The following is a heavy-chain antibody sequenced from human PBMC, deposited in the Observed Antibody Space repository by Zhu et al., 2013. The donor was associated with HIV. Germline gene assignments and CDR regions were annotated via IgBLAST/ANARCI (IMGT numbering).Heavy chain of an antibody. CDR1: GGTFSSYA. Sequence: QVQLVQSGAEVKKPGSSVKVSCKASGGTFSSYAISWVRQAPGQGLEWMGGIIPIFGTANYAQKFQGRVTITADESTSTAYMELSSLRSEDTAVYYCARGASVACIGPEVACGGYDPDYWGQGTLVTVSS. CDR3: ARGASVACIGPEVACGGYDPDY. D-gene: IGHD5-12*01. V-gene: IGHV1-69*01. J-gene: IGHJ4*02. CDR2: IIPIFGTA.